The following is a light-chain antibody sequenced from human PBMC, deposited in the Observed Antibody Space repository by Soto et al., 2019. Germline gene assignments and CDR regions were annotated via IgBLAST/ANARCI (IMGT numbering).Light chain of an antibody. Sequence: DIQMTQSPSSLSASVGDRVTITCPASESINIYLNWYLQKPGKAPRLLIYGASILHSGVPARFSGSGSGTDFTLTINSLQPEDFASYYCQQSHSAPYTFGQGTKLEI. V-gene: IGKV1-39*01. CDR2: GAS. J-gene: IGKJ2*01. CDR3: QQSHSAPYT. CDR1: ESINIY.